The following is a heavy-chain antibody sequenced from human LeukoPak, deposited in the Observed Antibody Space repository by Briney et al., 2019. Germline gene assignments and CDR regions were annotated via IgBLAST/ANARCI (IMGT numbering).Heavy chain of an antibody. CDR2: VSPFNGNT. J-gene: IGHJ4*02. Sequence: GASVKVSCKASGYTFSSYGIIWVRQAPGQGLQWMGWVSPFNGNTDYAPKLQGRVTVTTDTSTGTACMELRSLRSDDTAVYYCARTYSKYFSNSEFDYWGQGTLVTVSS. V-gene: IGHV1-18*01. CDR3: ARTYSKYFSNSEFDY. D-gene: IGHD2-21*01. CDR1: GYTFSSYG.